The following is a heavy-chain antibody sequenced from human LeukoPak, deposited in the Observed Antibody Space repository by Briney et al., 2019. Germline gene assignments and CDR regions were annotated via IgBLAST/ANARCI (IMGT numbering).Heavy chain of an antibody. CDR1: GYSFTSYW. V-gene: IGHV5-51*01. CDR3: ARVVVIKSYYYGMDV. Sequence: GESLKISCKGSGYSFTSYWIGWVGQMPGKGLEWMGIIYPGDSDTRYSPSFQGQVTISADKSISTAYLQWSSLKASDTAMYYCARVVVIKSYYYGMDVWGQGTTVTVSS. D-gene: IGHD3-22*01. CDR2: IYPGDSDT. J-gene: IGHJ6*02.